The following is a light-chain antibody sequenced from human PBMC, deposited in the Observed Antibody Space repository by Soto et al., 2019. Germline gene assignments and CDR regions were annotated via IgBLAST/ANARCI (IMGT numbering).Light chain of an antibody. CDR2: GAS. Sequence: EFVLTQSPGTLSLSPGERATLSCSASQTVRNNYLAWYQQKPGQAPRLLIYGASSRATGIPDRFSGSGSGTDFTLTISRLEPEDFAVYYCQQYGSSGTFGQGTKVDIK. CDR1: QTVRNNY. J-gene: IGKJ1*01. CDR3: QQYGSSGT. V-gene: IGKV3-20*01.